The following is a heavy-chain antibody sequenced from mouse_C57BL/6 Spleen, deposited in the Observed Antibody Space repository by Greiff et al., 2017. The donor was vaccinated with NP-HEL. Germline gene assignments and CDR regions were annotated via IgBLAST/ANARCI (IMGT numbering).Heavy chain of an antibody. CDR2: ISNGGGST. CDR3: ASIYDGYYGWFAY. J-gene: IGHJ3*01. Sequence: EVQLVESGGGLVQPGGSLKLSCAASGFTFSDYYMYWVRQTPEKRLEWVAYISNGGGSTYYPDTVKGRFTISRDNAKNTLYLQMSRLKSEDTAMYYCASIYDGYYGWFAYWGQGTLVTVSA. D-gene: IGHD2-3*01. V-gene: IGHV5-12*01. CDR1: GFTFSDYY.